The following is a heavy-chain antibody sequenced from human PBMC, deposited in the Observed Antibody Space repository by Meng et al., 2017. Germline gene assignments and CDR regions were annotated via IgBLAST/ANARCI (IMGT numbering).Heavy chain of an antibody. CDR1: GGSISSYY. D-gene: IGHD3-10*01. J-gene: IGHJ4*02. V-gene: IGHV4-59*01. CDR3: ARGYYGSGSYYNPLDY. Sequence: SETLSLTCTVSGGSISSYYWSWIRQPPGKGLEWIGYIYYSGSTNYNPSLKSRVTISVDTSKNQFSLKLSSVTAADTAVYYCARGYYGSGSYYNPLDYWGQGTLVTSPQ. CDR2: IYYSGST.